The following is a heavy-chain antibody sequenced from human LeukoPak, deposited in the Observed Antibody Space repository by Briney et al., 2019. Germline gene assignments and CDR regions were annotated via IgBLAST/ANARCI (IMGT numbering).Heavy chain of an antibody. J-gene: IGHJ4*02. V-gene: IGHV4-59*11. CDR2: IYYSGST. Sequence: SETLSLTCTVSGGSISSHYWSWVRQPPGKGLEWIGSIYYSGSTNYNPSLKSRLTISIDTSKNQFSLKLNSVTAADTAVYYCARGGYSGFDSPYVFDYWGQGTLVTVSS. CDR1: GGSISSHY. D-gene: IGHD5-12*01. CDR3: ARGGYSGFDSPYVFDY.